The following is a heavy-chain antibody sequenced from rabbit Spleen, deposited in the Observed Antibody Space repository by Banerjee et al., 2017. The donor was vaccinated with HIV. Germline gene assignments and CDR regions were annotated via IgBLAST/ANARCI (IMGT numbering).Heavy chain of an antibody. CDR1: GYSFSSNYY. D-gene: IGHD8-1*01. Sequence: QSLEEYGGGLVQPEGSLTLTCTASGYSFSSNYYMCWVRQAPGKGLEWIACITTGSSGFTYYANWAKGRFTCSKASSTTVTLQMTSLTAADTATYFCARDIGTSFSTYGMDLWGPGTLVTVS. CDR2: ITTGSSGFT. J-gene: IGHJ6*01. V-gene: IGHV1S40*01. CDR3: ARDIGTSFSTYGMDL.